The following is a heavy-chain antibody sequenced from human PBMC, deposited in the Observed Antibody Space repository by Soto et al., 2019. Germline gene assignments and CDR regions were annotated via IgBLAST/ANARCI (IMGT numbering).Heavy chain of an antibody. J-gene: IGHJ3*01. CDR3: AGRASR. CDR1: GFTFSSSE. CDR2: IHPSGQPI. D-gene: IGHD1-26*01. Sequence: GGSLRLSCAASGFTFSSSEMYWVRQAPGKGLEWVSYIHPSGQPIFYADSVKGRFTISRDNAKNSLYLQMSSLRAEDSAVYYCAGRASRWGQGTMVTVSS. V-gene: IGHV3-48*03.